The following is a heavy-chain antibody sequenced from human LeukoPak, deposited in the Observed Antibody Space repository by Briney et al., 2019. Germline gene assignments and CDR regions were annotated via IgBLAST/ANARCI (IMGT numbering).Heavy chain of an antibody. Sequence: AGGSLRLSCAASGFTFSSYAMSWVRQAPGKGLEWVSAISGSGGSTYYADSVKGRFTISRDNSKNTLYLQMNRLRAEDTAVYYCAKDPQQWLTNNWFDPWGQGTLVTVSS. CDR3: AKDPQQWLTNNWFDP. V-gene: IGHV3-23*01. J-gene: IGHJ5*02. D-gene: IGHD6-19*01. CDR2: ISGSGGST. CDR1: GFTFSSYA.